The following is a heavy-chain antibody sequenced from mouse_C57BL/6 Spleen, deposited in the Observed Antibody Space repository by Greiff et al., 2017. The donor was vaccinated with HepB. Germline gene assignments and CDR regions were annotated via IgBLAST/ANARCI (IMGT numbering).Heavy chain of an antibody. J-gene: IGHJ2*01. CDR3: ARWLRQGYFDY. Sequence: QVQLQQPGAELVRPGTSVKLSCKASGYTFTSYWMHWVKQRPGQGLEWIGVIDPSDSYTNYNQKFKGKATLTVDTSSSTAYMQLSSLTSEDSAVYYCARWLRQGYFDYWGQGTTLTVSS. V-gene: IGHV1-59*01. CDR1: GYTFTSYW. CDR2: IDPSDSYT. D-gene: IGHD2-2*01.